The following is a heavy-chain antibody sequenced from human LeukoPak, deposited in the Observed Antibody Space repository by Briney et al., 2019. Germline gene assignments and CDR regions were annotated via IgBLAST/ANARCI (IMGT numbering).Heavy chain of an antibody. V-gene: IGHV3-11*06. D-gene: IGHD3-10*01. J-gene: IGHJ4*02. CDR1: GFTFSDYY. CDR3: ARGKSYGSGSYKY. CDR2: ISSSSYT. Sequence: GGSLRLSCAASGFTFSDYYMSWIRQAPGKGLEWVSYISSSSYTNYADSVKGRFTISRDNAKNSLYLQMTSLRAEDTAVYYCARGKSYGSGSYKYWGQGTLVTVSS.